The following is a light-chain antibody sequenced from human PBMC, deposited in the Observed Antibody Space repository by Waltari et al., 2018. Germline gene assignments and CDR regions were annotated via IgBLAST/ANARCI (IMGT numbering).Light chain of an antibody. Sequence: DIQMTQSPSSVSASVGDTVTITCRASQDINNWLAWFQQKPGKTAKLLSSAASSLRSGVPSRFSGSGFGTDFTLTISNLQPEDFAIYYCQKADSFPPYTFGQGTKVEIQ. V-gene: IGKV1-12*01. CDR2: AAS. CDR1: QDINNW. CDR3: QKADSFPPYT. J-gene: IGKJ2*01.